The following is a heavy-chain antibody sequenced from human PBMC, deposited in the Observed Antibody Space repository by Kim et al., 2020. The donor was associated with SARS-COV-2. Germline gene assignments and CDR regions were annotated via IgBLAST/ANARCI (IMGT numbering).Heavy chain of an antibody. D-gene: IGHD3-3*01. CDR3: AKGILEWLSQNYYYYGMDV. J-gene: IGHJ6*02. CDR1: GGTFSSYA. CDR2: IIPIFGTA. V-gene: IGHV1-69*13. Sequence: SVKVSCKASGGTFSSYAISWVRQAPGQGLEWMGGIIPIFGTANYAQKFQGRVTITADESTSTAYMELSSLRSEDTAVYYCAKGILEWLSQNYYYYGMDVWGQGTTVTVSS.